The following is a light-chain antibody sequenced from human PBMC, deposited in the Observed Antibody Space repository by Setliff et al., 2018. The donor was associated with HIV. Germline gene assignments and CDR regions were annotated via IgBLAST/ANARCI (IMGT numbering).Light chain of an antibody. V-gene: IGLV2-14*01. CDR3: CSYTTSSTVV. J-gene: IGLJ1*01. CDR2: EVS. Sequence: QSVLTQPASVSGSPGQSITISCTGTSSDVGAYKYVSWYQQHPGKAPKLMIYEVSNRPSGVSNRFSGSKSGNTASLTISGLQAEDEADYYCCSYTTSSTVVFGTGTKSPS. CDR1: SSDVGAYKY.